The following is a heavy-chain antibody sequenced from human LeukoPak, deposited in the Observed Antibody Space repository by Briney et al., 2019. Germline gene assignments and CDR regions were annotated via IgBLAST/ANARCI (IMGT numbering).Heavy chain of an antibody. CDR1: GGTFSSYA. CDR2: IIPIFGTA. CDR3: ASSAGDCSSTSCYVSYYYMDV. J-gene: IGHJ6*03. Sequence: ASVKVSCKASGGTFSSYAISWVRQAPGQGLEWMGGIIPIFGTANYAQKFQGRVTITADKSTSTAYMELSSLRSEDTAVYYCASSAGDCSSTSCYVSYYYMDVWGKGTTVTV. V-gene: IGHV1-69*06. D-gene: IGHD2-2*01.